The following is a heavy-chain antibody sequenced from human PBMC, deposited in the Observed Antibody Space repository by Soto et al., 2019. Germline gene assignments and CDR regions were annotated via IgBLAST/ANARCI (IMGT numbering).Heavy chain of an antibody. CDR2: IWYDGSNK. V-gene: IGHV3-33*01. CDR1: GFTFSSYG. J-gene: IGHJ6*02. CDR3: ARGTVAGTPYYYYYGMDV. D-gene: IGHD6-19*01. Sequence: GGSLRLSCAASGFTFSSYGMHWVRQAPGKGLEWVAVIWYDGSNKYYADSVKGRFTISRDNSKNTLYLQMNSLRAEDTAVYYCARGTVAGTPYYYYYGMDVWGQGTTVTVSS.